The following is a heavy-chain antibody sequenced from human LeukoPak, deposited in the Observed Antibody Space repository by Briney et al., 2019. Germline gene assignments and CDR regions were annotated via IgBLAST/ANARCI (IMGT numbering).Heavy chain of an antibody. CDR2: IYHSGST. CDR1: GYSISSGYY. Sequence: PSETLSLTCTVSGYSISSGYYWGWIRQPPGKGLEWIGSIYHSGSTYYNPSLKSRVTISVDTFKNQFSLKLSSVTAADTAVYYCACYSIAVAGRFDYWGQGTLVTVSS. J-gene: IGHJ4*02. D-gene: IGHD6-19*01. CDR3: ACYSIAVAGRFDY. V-gene: IGHV4-38-2*02.